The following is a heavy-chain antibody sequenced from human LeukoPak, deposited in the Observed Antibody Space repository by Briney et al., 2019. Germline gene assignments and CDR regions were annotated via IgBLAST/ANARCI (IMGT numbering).Heavy chain of an antibody. D-gene: IGHD5-18*01. V-gene: IGHV3-21*01. CDR2: ISSTGSAK. Sequence: GGSLRLSCAASGFTFSTYNMNWVRQAPGKGLEWVSSISSTGSAKYYADSVRGRFTISRDNANHSLYLQMNSLRAEDTAVYYCAKERRGYSYGYIDYWGQGSLVSVSS. CDR3: AKERRGYSYGYIDY. CDR1: GFTFSTYN. J-gene: IGHJ4*02.